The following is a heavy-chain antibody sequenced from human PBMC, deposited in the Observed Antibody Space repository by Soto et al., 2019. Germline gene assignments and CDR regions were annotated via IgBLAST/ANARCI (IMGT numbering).Heavy chain of an antibody. CDR1: GITFSDYS. D-gene: IGHD6-19*01. CDR3: AKDTAVSGTFVVAYDS. Sequence: PGGSLGLSCAVSGITFSDYSINWVRQAPGKGLEWGSGLSEGGDSTFYGDSVKGCFTISRDNSKSTLYLQMNSLRADDTAIYYGAKDTAVSGTFVVAYDSWGQGSLVTVSS. J-gene: IGHJ4*02. CDR2: LSEGGDST. V-gene: IGHV3-23*01.